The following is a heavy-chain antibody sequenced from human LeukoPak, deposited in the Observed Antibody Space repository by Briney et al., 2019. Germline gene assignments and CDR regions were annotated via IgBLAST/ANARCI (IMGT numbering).Heavy chain of an antibody. CDR3: ARCMSELDYGDYAYYYHMDV. V-gene: IGHV4-61*09. J-gene: IGHJ6*04. CDR2: FYSSTRT. Sequence: SETLSLTCTVSGDSHTSGSRYWSWIRQPAGKGLEWIGHFYSSTRTTYNPSLESRVTISGDTAKNQFSLKLDSVTAADTAVYFCARCMSELDYGDYAYYYHMDVWGKGTTVTVSS. D-gene: IGHD4-17*01. CDR1: GDSHTSGSRY.